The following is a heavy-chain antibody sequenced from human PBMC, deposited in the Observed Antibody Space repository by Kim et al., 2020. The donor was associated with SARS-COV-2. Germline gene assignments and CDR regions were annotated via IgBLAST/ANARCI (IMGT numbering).Heavy chain of an antibody. CDR2: ISSSSSTI. CDR1: GFTFSSYS. D-gene: IGHD3-16*02. J-gene: IGHJ6*02. V-gene: IGHV3-48*02. CDR3: ARSLLSAVYYYGMDV. Sequence: GGSLRLSCAASGFTFSSYSMNWVRQAPGKGLEWVSYISSSSSTIYYADSVKGLFTISRDNAKNSLYLQMNSLRDEDTAVYYCARSLLSAVYYYGMDVWGQGTTVTVSS.